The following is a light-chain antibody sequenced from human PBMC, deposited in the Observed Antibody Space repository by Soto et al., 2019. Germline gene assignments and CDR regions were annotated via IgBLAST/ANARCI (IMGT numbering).Light chain of an antibody. CDR1: QSISSY. V-gene: IGKV1-39*01. J-gene: IGKJ5*01. CDR2: AAS. CDR3: QQSYSTPFVT. Sequence: DIQMTQSPSSLSASVGDIVTITCRSSQSISSYLNWYQQKPGKAPKLLIYAASSLQSGVPSRFSGSRSGTDFTLTISSLQPEDFATYYCQQSYSTPFVTFGQGTRLEI.